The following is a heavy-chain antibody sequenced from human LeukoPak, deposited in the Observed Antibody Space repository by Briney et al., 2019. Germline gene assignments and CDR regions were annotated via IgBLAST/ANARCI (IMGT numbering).Heavy chain of an antibody. D-gene: IGHD3-22*01. CDR3: ARSDYYDSSGYSY. V-gene: IGHV4-30-2*01. CDR2: IYHSGST. Sequence: SETLSLTCAVSGGSISSGGYSWSWIRQPPGKGLEWIGHIYHSGSTYYNPSLKSRVTISVDRSKNQFSLKLSSVTAADTAVYYCARSDYYDSSGYSYWGQGTLVTVSS. J-gene: IGHJ4*02. CDR1: GGSISSGGYS.